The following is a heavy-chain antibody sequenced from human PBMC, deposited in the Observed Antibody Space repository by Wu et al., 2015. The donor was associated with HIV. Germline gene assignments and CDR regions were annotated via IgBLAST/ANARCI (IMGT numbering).Heavy chain of an antibody. CDR2: IVVGSGNT. CDR3: AAESTYYYDSSGYYVGAFDI. D-gene: IGHD3-22*01. CDR1: GFTFTSSA. Sequence: QLVQSGPEVKKPGTSVKVSCKASGFTFTSSAMQWVRQARGQRLEWIGWIVVGSGNTNYAQKFQERVTITRDMSTSTAYMELSSLRSEDTAVYYCAAESTYYYDSSGYYVGAFDIWGQGTMVTVSS. V-gene: IGHV1-58*02. J-gene: IGHJ3*02.